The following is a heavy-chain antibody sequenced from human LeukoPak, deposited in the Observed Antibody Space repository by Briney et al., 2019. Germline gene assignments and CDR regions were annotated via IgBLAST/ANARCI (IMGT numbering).Heavy chain of an antibody. CDR1: GGSISSYY. D-gene: IGHD6-13*01. Sequence: PSETLSLTCTVSGGSISSYYWSWIRQPPGKGLEWIGYIYYSGSTNYNPSLKSRVTISVDTSKNQFSLKLSSVTAADTAVYYCARGVSGSIAAAWGQGTLVTVSS. V-gene: IGHV4-59*01. CDR2: IYYSGST. CDR3: ARGVSGSIAAA. J-gene: IGHJ4*02.